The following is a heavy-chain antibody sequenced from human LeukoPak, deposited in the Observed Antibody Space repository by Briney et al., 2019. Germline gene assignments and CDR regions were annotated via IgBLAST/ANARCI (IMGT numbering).Heavy chain of an antibody. J-gene: IGHJ4*02. CDR2: IYHSGST. V-gene: IGHV4-59*12. Sequence: SETLSLTCTVSDGSITNYDWSWVRQPPGKGLEWIGYIYHSGSTYYNPSLKSRVTISVDRSKNQFSLKLSSVTAADTAVYYCARSPTTIGVFDYWGQGTLVTVSS. CDR1: DGSITNYD. D-gene: IGHD1-26*01. CDR3: ARSPTTIGVFDY.